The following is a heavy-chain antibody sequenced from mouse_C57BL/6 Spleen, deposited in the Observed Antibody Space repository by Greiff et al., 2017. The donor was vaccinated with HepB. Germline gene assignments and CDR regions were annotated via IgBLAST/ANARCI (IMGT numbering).Heavy chain of an antibody. D-gene: IGHD3-2*02. CDR1: GYTFTSYW. CDR2: IDPSDSYT. V-gene: IGHV1-50*01. CDR3: ARGGSGYLPFDY. J-gene: IGHJ2*01. Sequence: QVQLLQPGAELVKPGASVKLSCKASGYTFTSYWMQWVKQRPGQGLEWIGEIDPSDSYTNYNQKFKGKATLTVDTSSSTAYMQLSSLTSEDSAVYYCARGGSGYLPFDYWGQGTTLTVSS.